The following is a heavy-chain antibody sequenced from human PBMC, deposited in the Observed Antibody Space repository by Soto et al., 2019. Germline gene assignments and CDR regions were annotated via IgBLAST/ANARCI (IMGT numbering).Heavy chain of an antibody. J-gene: IGHJ6*03. Sequence: QVQLVQSGAEVKKPGASVKVSCKASGYTFTSYDINWVLQATGQGLEWMGWRNPNSGNTGCAQKFQGRVTMTRNTPHSKAYMVLSSLRSEDPAVYYWAGSLPRRRNYYHLHIDVRGKGTTVTVSS. CDR3: AGSLPRRRNYYHLHIDV. V-gene: IGHV1-8*01. CDR1: GYTFTSYD. CDR2: RNPNSGNT.